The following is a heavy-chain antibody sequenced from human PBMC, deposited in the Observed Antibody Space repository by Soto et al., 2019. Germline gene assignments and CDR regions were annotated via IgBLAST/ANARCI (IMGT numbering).Heavy chain of an antibody. J-gene: IGHJ6*02. V-gene: IGHV1-69*12. CDR1: GGTFSSYA. D-gene: IGHD3-22*01. CDR3: AGHSSGVPGYYYGMDV. Sequence: QVQLVQSGAEVKKPGSSVKVSCKASGGTFSSYAISWVRQAPGQGLEWMGGIIPIFGTADYAQKFQGRVTIHADESTNTAYMELSSLRSEDTAVYYCAGHSSGVPGYYYGMDVWGQGTTVTVSS. CDR2: IIPIFGTA.